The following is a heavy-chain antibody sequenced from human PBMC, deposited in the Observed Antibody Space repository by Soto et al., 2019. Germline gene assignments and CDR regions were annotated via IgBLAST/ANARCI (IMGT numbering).Heavy chain of an antibody. V-gene: IGHV2-5*02. CDR3: ARALGSCGAYYPDH. Sequence: KESGPTLVRPTQTLTLTCTVSGFSLDTWGVGVGWIRQPPGKAPEWLALIYWDDDKRYSPSLKNRLTITKDTSKNQVVLTVTHLHPVDTVTSYCARALGSCGAYYPDHWGQGTRVTVSS. J-gene: IGHJ4*02. CDR2: IYWDDDK. D-gene: IGHD2-21*01. CDR1: GFSLDTWGVG.